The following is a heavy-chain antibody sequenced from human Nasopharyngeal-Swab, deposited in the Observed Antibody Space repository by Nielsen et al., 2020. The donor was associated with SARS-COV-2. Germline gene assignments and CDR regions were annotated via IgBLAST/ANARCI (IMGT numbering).Heavy chain of an antibody. J-gene: IGHJ6*02. CDR3: TRDDTYYSSGYYYYGMDV. Sequence: GESLKISCTDSGFTFGDYAMSWFCQAPGKGLEWVGFIRSKAYGGTTEYAASVKGRFTISRDDSKSIAYLQMNSLKTEDTAVYYCTRDDTYYSSGYYYYGMDVWGQGTTVTVSS. CDR1: GFTFGDYA. D-gene: IGHD6-19*01. CDR2: IRSKAYGGTT. V-gene: IGHV3-49*03.